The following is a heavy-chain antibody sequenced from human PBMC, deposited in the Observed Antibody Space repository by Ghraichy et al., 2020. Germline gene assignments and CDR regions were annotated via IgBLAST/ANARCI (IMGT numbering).Heavy chain of an antibody. CDR1: GYTFSDCD. J-gene: IGHJ6*02. CDR3: VRDSSIRGVTMGSNYYYGMDV. D-gene: IGHD3-10*01. V-gene: IGHV1-18*01. Sequence: ASVKVSCTASGYTFSDCDFTWVRQAPGQGLQWMGWISTDNGNTKFAQSLQGRVTLTTDLSTTTAYMELRGLTSDDTAVYYCVRDSSIRGVTMGSNYYYGMDVWGQGTTVTVSS. CDR2: ISTDNGNT.